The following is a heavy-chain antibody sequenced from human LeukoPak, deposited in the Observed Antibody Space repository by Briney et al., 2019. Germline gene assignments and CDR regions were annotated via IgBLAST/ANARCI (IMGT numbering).Heavy chain of an antibody. J-gene: IGHJ4*02. Sequence: GASVKVSYKASGYTFTDFYIHWVRQAPGQGLEWMGRLNPNSGGTENAQNFKGRVTMSRDTSIRTAYMEMSRLRAEDTAVYYCARDDTLTTLPFDFWGQEPLLTVSS. V-gene: IGHV1-2*06. CDR1: GYTFTDFY. CDR2: LNPNSGGT. CDR3: ARDDTLTTLPFDF. D-gene: IGHD4-17*01.